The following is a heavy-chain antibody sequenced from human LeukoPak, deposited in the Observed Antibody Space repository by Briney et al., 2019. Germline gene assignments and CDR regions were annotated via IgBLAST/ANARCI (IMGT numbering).Heavy chain of an antibody. CDR1: GFTFDDYG. D-gene: IGHD2-2*01. CDR3: ARGDCSSTSCFWFDP. Sequence: GGSLRLSCAASGFTFDDYGMSWVRQAPGKGLEWVSGINWNGGSTVYADSVKGRFTISRDNAKNSLYLQMNSLRAEDTALYYCARGDCSSTSCFWFDPWGQGTLVTVSS. CDR2: INWNGGST. V-gene: IGHV3-20*04. J-gene: IGHJ5*02.